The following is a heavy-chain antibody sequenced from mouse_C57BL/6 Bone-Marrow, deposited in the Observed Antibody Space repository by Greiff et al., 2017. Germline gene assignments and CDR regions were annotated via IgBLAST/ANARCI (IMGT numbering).Heavy chain of an antibody. Sequence: VQLQQPGAELVRPGPSVKLSCKASGYTFTSYWMHWVKQRPGQGLEWIGVIDPSDSYTNYNQKFKGKATLTVDTSSSTAYMQLSSLTSEDSAVYYCARSNYDYDGEFAYWGQGTLVTVSA. CDR3: ARSNYDYDGEFAY. CDR2: IDPSDSYT. V-gene: IGHV1-59*01. CDR1: GYTFTSYW. J-gene: IGHJ3*01. D-gene: IGHD2-4*01.